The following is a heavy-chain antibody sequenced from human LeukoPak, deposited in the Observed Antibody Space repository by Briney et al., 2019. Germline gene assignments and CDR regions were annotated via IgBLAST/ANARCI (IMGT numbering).Heavy chain of an antibody. CDR3: AKDKSWVAIYFGY. J-gene: IGHJ4*02. CDR2: ISYDGSDK. V-gene: IGHV3-30*18. CDR1: GFTFISYG. Sequence: VQPGRSLRLSCAASGFTFISYGMHWVRQAPGKGLEWVATISYDGSDKYSADSVKGRFTISRDNSKYTLYLQMNSLRAEDTAVYYCAKDKSWVAIYFGYWGPGTLVTVSS. D-gene: IGHD5-12*01.